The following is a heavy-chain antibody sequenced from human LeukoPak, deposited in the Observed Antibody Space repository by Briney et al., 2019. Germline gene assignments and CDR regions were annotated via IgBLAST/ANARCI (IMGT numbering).Heavy chain of an antibody. J-gene: IGHJ4*02. V-gene: IGHV3-21*06. Sequence: GGSLRLSCAVSGFTFSSYNMNWVRQAPGKGLEWVSSISRTGDYIYYGDSVKGRFTISRDNAKNSLYLQMNSLRAEDTAVYYCARELVVVAVQMYYFDYWGQGTLVTVSS. D-gene: IGHD2-15*01. CDR2: ISRTGDYI. CDR3: ARELVVVAVQMYYFDY. CDR1: GFTFSSYN.